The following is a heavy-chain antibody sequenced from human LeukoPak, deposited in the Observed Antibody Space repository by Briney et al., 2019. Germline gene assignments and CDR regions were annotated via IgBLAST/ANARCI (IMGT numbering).Heavy chain of an antibody. Sequence: RGESLKISCQGSGHNCTSHWIAWVRQMPGKGLEWMGIIFPDDSDTRVSPSFQGQVTLSFDKSVNTAYLQWTSLKASDTAMYYCARLNVQGRRNYYSFMDVWGKGTSVIVSS. V-gene: IGHV5-51*01. CDR3: ARLNVQGRRNYYSFMDV. CDR2: IFPDDSDT. CDR1: GHNCTSHW. D-gene: IGHD1-1*01. J-gene: IGHJ6*03.